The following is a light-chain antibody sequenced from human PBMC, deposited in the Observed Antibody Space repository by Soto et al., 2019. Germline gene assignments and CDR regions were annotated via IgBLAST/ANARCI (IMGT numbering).Light chain of an antibody. V-gene: IGLV2-14*01. CDR2: DVS. CDR3: SSYTSSSTNYV. CDR1: SSDVGGYNC. J-gene: IGLJ1*01. Sequence: QSALTQPASVSGSPGQSITISCTGTSSDVGGYNCVSWYQQHPGKAPKLMIYDVSNRPSGVSNRFSGSKSGNTASLTISGLQAEDEADYYCSSYTSSSTNYVFGTGTKLTVL.